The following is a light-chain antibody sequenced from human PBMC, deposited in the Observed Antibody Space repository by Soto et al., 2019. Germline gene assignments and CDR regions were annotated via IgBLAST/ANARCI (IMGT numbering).Light chain of an antibody. J-gene: IGKJ2*01. CDR1: QSISNY. CDR3: QQCYSTPYT. CDR2: GES. Sequence: MTQSPSSLSASVGDRVTITCRASQSISNYLNWYQQTPGKAPKRLIYGESSLQSGVPSRFSGSGSGTDFTLTISSLQPEDFATYYCQQCYSTPYTFGQGTKVDIK. V-gene: IGKV1-39*01.